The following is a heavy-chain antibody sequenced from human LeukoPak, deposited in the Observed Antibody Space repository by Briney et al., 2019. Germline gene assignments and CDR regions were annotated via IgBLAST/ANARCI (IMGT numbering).Heavy chain of an antibody. D-gene: IGHD6-19*01. Sequence: PGGCLRLAWAASGFTLSSYGTHWVRQAPGKGLGRVAVISYEGSNKYYADSVKGRFTISRDNSKNTLYLQMNSLRAEDTAVYYCAKGPSGWYSAFDYWGQGTLVTVSS. J-gene: IGHJ4*02. CDR3: AKGPSGWYSAFDY. CDR1: GFTLSSYG. CDR2: ISYEGSNK. V-gene: IGHV3-30*18.